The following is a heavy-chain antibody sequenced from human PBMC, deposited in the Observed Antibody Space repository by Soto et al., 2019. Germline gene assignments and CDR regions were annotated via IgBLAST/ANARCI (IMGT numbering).Heavy chain of an antibody. V-gene: IGHV4-30-4*02. CDR3: ARGATVTQYDY. CDR1: GGSISSGDYY. Sequence: PSETLSLTCTVSGGSISSGDYYWSWIRQPPGTGLEWIGYIYYSGSTYYNPSLKSRVTISVDTSRSQISLKVSSLTAADTAVYYCARGATVTQYDYWGQGTLVTVSS. D-gene: IGHD4-17*01. CDR2: IYYSGST. J-gene: IGHJ4*02.